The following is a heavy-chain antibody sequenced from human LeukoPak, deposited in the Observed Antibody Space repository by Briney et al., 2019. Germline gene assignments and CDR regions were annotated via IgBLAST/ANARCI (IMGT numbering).Heavy chain of an antibody. CDR3: AKVSSDWNSLFDY. V-gene: IGHV3-23*01. J-gene: IGHJ4*02. CDR2: ISGSGGST. Sequence: GGSLRLSCAASGLTFSSYAMSWVRQAPGKGLEWVSAISGSGGSTYYADSVKGRFTISRDNSKNTLYLQMNSLRAEDTAVYYCAKVSSDWNSLFDYWGQGTLVTVSS. D-gene: IGHD1-7*01. CDR1: GLTFSSYA.